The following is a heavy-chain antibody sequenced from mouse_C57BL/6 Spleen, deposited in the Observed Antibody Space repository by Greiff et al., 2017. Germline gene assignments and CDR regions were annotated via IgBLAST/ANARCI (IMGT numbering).Heavy chain of an antibody. V-gene: IGHV1-75*01. CDR1: GYTFTDYY. J-gene: IGHJ4*01. CDR2: IFPGRGST. CDR3: ARGGSSGYAMDY. D-gene: IGHD3-2*02. Sequence: QVQLQQSGPELVKPGASVKISCKASGYTFTDYYINWVKQRPGQGLEWIGWIFPGRGSTYYNEKFKVQATLTVDKSSSTAYMLLSSLASEDSAVYFCARGGSSGYAMDYWGQGTSVTVSS.